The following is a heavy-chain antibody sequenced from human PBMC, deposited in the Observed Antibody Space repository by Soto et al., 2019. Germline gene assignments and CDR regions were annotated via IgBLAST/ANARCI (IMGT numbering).Heavy chain of an antibody. V-gene: IGHV1-18*01. J-gene: IGHJ4*02. Sequence: QVHLVQPGAEVKKPGASLKVSCKGSGYAFTTYGITWVRQAPGQGLEWRGWISAHNGNTNYAQKLQGRVTVTRDTPTSTAYMELRSLRSDVTAVYYCARGRYGDYWGQGPLVTVSS. CDR2: ISAHNGNT. D-gene: IGHD1-1*01. CDR1: GYAFTTYG. CDR3: ARGRYGDY.